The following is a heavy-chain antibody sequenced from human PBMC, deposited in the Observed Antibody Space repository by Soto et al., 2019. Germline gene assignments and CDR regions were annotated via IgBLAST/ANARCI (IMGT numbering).Heavy chain of an antibody. Sequence: QVQLVQSGAEVKKPGASVKVSCKASGDTFTDYYIHWVRQAPGQGLEWMGTVNPSGGHTTYAQHFLGRMTMTRDTSTCTLYMELTSLTSEDTAVYYCARGGNVVVVTAALDFWGQGTLVTVSS. V-gene: IGHV1-46*01. CDR2: VNPSGGHT. D-gene: IGHD2-21*02. J-gene: IGHJ4*02. CDR1: GDTFTDYY. CDR3: ARGGNVVVVTAALDF.